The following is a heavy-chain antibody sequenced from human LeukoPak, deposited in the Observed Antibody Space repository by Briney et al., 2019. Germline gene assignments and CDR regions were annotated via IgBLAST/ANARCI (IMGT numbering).Heavy chain of an antibody. J-gene: IGHJ4*02. CDR1: GFTFSSYA. V-gene: IGHV3-23*01. Sequence: GGSLRLFCAASGFTFSSYAMSWVRQAPGKGLEWVSAISGSGGSTYYADSVKGRFTISRDNSKNTLYLRMNSLRAEDTAVYYCGHDSSGYYYQLDYWGQGTLVTVSS. CDR3: GHDSSGYYYQLDY. D-gene: IGHD3-22*01. CDR2: ISGSGGST.